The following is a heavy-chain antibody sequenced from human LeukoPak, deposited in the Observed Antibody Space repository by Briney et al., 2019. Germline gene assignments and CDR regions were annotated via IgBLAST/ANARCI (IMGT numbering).Heavy chain of an antibody. J-gene: IGHJ6*01. Sequence: GGSLRLSCAASGFTFSSYAMSWVRQAPGKGLEWVADISGSGGSTHYADSVKGRFTISRDNSKNTLYLEMNSLRAEDTAIYYCAKMKGHPLPKYYMDVWGQGTTVTVSS. CDR2: ISGSGGST. CDR3: AKMKGHPLPKYYMDV. V-gene: IGHV3-23*01. CDR1: GFTFSSYA. D-gene: IGHD1-26*01.